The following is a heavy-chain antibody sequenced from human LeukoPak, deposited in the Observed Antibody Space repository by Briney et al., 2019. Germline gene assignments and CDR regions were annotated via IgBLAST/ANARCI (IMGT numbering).Heavy chain of an antibody. D-gene: IGHD3-10*01. CDR2: ISGSGVST. V-gene: IGHV3-23*01. Sequence: PGGSLRLSCAASGVTFSSYAMSWVRQAPGKGLEWVSGISGSGVSTYYADSVKGRFTISRDNSKNTLYLQMNSLRAEDTALYYCARVGFGEWIMGPWGQGTLVTVSS. CDR3: ARVGFGEWIMGP. J-gene: IGHJ5*02. CDR1: GVTFSSYA.